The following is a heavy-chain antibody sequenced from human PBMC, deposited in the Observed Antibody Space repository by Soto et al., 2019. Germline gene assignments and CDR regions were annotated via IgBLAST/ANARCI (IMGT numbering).Heavy chain of an antibody. V-gene: IGHV4-30-4*01. CDR2: IYYSGST. D-gene: IGHD6-19*01. CDR3: ARDRAVAGTSHFYFDY. J-gene: IGHJ4*02. Sequence: SETLSLTCTVSGGSISSGDYYWSWIRQPPGKGLEWIGYIYYSGSTYYNPSLKSRVTISVDTSKNQFSLKLSSVTAADTAVYYCARDRAVAGTSHFYFDYWGQGTLVTVSS. CDR1: GGSISSGDYY.